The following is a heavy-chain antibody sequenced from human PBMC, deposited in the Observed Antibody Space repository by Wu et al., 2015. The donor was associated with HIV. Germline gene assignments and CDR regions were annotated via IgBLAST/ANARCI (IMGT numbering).Heavy chain of an antibody. CDR1: GGTFSSYA. Sequence: QVQLVQSGAEVKKPGSSVKVSCKASGGTFSSYAISWVRQAPGQGLEWMGGIIPIFGTANYAQKFQGRVTMTRDTSTSTVYMELSSLRSEDTAVYYCARVGLGVCSSTSEACYYYYGMDVWGQGTNGQPSP. CDR3: ARVGLGVCSSTSEACYYYYGMDV. J-gene: IGHJ6*02. D-gene: IGHD2-2*01. V-gene: IGHV1-69*05. CDR2: IIPIFGTA.